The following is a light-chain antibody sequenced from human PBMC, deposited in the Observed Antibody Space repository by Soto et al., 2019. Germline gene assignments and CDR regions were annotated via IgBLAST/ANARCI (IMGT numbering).Light chain of an antibody. Sequence: QSVLTQPPSASGTPGQRVTISCSGSSSNIGNKYVDWYQQVPGTAPKLLIYGNNQRPSGVPDRFSGSKSGTSAPLAISGLRSEDEADYYCAAWDARLSVVFGGGTKLTVL. CDR1: SSNIGNKY. CDR2: GNN. V-gene: IGLV1-47*01. J-gene: IGLJ2*01. CDR3: AAWDARLSVV.